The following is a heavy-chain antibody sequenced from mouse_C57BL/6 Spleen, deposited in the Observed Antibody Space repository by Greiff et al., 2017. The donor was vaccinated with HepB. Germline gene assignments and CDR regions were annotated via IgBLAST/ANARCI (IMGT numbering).Heavy chain of an antibody. CDR2: IYPRSGNT. V-gene: IGHV1-81*01. CDR3: ARSSDYGGYFDY. Sequence: QVQLQQSGAELARPGASVKLSCKASGYTFTSHGISWVKQRTGQGLEWIGEIYPRSGNTYYNEKFKGKATLTADKSSSTAYMELRSLTSEDSAVYFCARSSDYGGYFDYWGQGTTLTVSS. CDR1: GYTFTSHG. D-gene: IGHD2-4*01. J-gene: IGHJ2*01.